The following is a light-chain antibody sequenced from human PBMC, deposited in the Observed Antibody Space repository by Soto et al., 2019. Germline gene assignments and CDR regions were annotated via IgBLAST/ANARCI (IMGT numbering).Light chain of an antibody. V-gene: IGLV2-8*01. CDR3: SSYAATNNPVI. CDR1: SSDVGGYNY. CDR2: EVN. J-gene: IGLJ2*01. Sequence: QSALTQPPSASGSPGQSVAISCTGTSSDVGGYNYVSWYQQHPGKAPKLMIYEVNKRPSGVPDRFSGSKSGNTASLTVSGLQAEDEADYYCSSYAATNNPVIFGGGTKLTVL.